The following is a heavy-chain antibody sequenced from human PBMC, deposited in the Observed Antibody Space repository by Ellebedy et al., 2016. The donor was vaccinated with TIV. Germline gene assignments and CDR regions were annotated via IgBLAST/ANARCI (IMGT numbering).Heavy chain of an antibody. J-gene: IGHJ4*02. CDR1: GYTFTSYG. CDR2: ISACNGNT. CDR3: ARDPYYYDSSGYWDY. Sequence: AASVKVSCKASGYTFTSYGISWVRQAPGQGLEWMGWISACNGNTNYAQKLQGRVTMTTDTSTSTAYMELRSLRSDDTAVYYCARDPYYYDSSGYWDYWGQGTLVTVSS. D-gene: IGHD3-22*01. V-gene: IGHV1-18*01.